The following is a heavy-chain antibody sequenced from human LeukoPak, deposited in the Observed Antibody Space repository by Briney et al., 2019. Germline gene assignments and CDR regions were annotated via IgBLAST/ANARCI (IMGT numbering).Heavy chain of an antibody. CDR1: GFSFSSFD. J-gene: IGHJ4*02. Sequence: PGGSLRLSCAASGFSFSSFDMSWVRQAPGKGLEWVSGISGSGGNTYYADSVKGRFTISRDNPKNTLYLQMNSLRAEDTAVYYCAKPYRVTRLSFDYWGQGTLVTVSS. D-gene: IGHD4-17*01. CDR2: ISGSGGNT. V-gene: IGHV3-23*01. CDR3: AKPYRVTRLSFDY.